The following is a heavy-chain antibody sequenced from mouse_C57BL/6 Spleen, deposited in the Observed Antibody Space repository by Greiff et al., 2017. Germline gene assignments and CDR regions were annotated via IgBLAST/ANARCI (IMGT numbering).Heavy chain of an antibody. CDR2: INPSNGGT. D-gene: IGHD1-1*01. J-gene: IGHJ3*01. CDR3: ARDGSSYVLFAY. CDR1: GYTFTSYW. V-gene: IGHV1-53*01. Sequence: VQLQQPGTELVKPGASVKLSCKASGYTFTSYWMHWVKQRPGQGLEWIGNINPSNGGTNYNEKFKSKATLTVDKSSSTAYMQLSSLTSEDSTVYYCARDGSSYVLFAYWGQGTLVTVSA.